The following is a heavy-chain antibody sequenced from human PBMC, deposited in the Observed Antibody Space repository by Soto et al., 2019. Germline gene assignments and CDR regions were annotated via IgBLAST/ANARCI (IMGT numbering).Heavy chain of an antibody. Sequence: VQLQEAGPGLVRPSETLSLTCRVSDGSISAYYWNWIRQPPGTGLEWLGNIYYSWTTNYNPSLKGRLTTSVDTYTNQFSLKLSLVTAADTAVYYCARTCSIGRCHGGISGWTYAMDVWCQGTRVT. CDR1: DGSISAYY. J-gene: IGHJ6*01. CDR3: ARTCSIGRCHGGISGWTYAMDV. V-gene: IGHV4-59*01. CDR2: IYYSWTT. D-gene: IGHD2-15*01.